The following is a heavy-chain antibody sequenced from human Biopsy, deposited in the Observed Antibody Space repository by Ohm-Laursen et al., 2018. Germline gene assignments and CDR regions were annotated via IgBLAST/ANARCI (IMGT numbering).Heavy chain of an antibody. CDR3: VKAYSAIYWFDP. J-gene: IGHJ5*02. Sequence: SLRLSCAAFGFIFSRNDMSWVRQAPEKGLEWVSGISGSGASTYYADSVKGRFTISRDNSKNTLFLQMDSLRADDTAVYYCVKAYSAIYWFDPWGQGILVTVSS. CDR1: GFIFSRND. CDR2: ISGSGAST. V-gene: IGHV3-23*01. D-gene: IGHD2-21*01.